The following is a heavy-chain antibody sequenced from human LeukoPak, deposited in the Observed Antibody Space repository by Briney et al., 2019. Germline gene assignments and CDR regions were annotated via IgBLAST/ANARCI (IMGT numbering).Heavy chain of an antibody. Sequence: PGGSLRLSCAASGVTVGSNYMSWVRQAPGKGLEWVSVIYSGDNAYYADSVKGRFTISRDNSKNTLNLQMNGLRAEDTAVYYCARSYSSSWYPLDYWGQGTLVTVSS. J-gene: IGHJ4*02. D-gene: IGHD6-13*01. V-gene: IGHV3-53*01. CDR2: IYSGDNA. CDR3: ARSYSSSWYPLDY. CDR1: GVTVGSNY.